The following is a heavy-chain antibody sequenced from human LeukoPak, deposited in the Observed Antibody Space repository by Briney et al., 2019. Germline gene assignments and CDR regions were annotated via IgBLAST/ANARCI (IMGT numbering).Heavy chain of an antibody. CDR1: GGSISSYY. V-gene: IGHV4-59*01. J-gene: IGHJ3*02. Sequence: SETLSLTCTVSGGSISSYYWSWIRQPPGKGLEWIGYIYYSGSTNYNPSLKSRVTIPVDTSKNQFSLKLSSVTAADTAVYYCARVMVRGGAFDIWGQGTMVTVSS. D-gene: IGHD3-10*01. CDR3: ARVMVRGGAFDI. CDR2: IYYSGST.